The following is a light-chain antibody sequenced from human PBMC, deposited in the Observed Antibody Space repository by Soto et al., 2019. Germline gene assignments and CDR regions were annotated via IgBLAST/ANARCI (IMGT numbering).Light chain of an antibody. CDR1: QGISSY. J-gene: IGKJ2*01. CDR2: AAS. CDR3: QQYYSYPLYT. V-gene: IGKV1-8*01. Sequence: AIRMTQSPSSSSPSTGDRDTITCRASQGISSYLAWYQQKPGKAPKALIYAASTLQSGVPSRFSGSGSGTDFTLTISCLQSEDVATYYCQQYYSYPLYTFGQGTKLEIK.